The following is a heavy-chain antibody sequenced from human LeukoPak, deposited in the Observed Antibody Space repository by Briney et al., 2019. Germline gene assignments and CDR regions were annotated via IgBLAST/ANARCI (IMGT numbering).Heavy chain of an antibody. J-gene: IGHJ3*02. Sequence: DPGGSLRLSCEASGFTFSSYWMHWVRQAPGKGLVWVSRINNDGSTTNYADSVKGRFTISRDNAKNTLYLQMNSLGAEDTAVYYCARNGAYCSGGSCYDAAFDIWGQGTMVTV. CDR3: ARNGAYCSGGSCYDAAFDI. D-gene: IGHD2-15*01. V-gene: IGHV3-74*01. CDR2: INNDGSTT. CDR1: GFTFSSYW.